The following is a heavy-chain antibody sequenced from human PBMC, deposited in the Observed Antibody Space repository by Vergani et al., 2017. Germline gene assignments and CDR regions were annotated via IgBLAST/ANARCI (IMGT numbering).Heavy chain of an antibody. J-gene: IGHJ3*02. CDR2: ISYDGSNK. V-gene: IGHV3-30*18. D-gene: IGHD3-10*01. Sequence: QVQLVESGGGVVQPGRSLRLSCAASGFTFSSYGMHWVGQAPGKGLEWVAVISYDGSNKYYADSVKGRFTISRDNSKNTLYMQMNSLRAEDTAVYYCAKDRKWSGELLTYAFDIWGHGTMVTVAS. CDR3: AKDRKWSGELLTYAFDI. CDR1: GFTFSSYG.